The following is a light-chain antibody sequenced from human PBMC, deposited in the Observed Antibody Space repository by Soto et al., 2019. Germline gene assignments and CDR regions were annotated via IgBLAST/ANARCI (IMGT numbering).Light chain of an antibody. CDR2: DAS. CDR1: QSISSW. V-gene: IGKV1-5*01. J-gene: IGKJ5*01. Sequence: DIQMTQSPSTLSASVGDRVTITCRASQSISSWLAWYQQKPGKAPKLLIYDASSLESGVPSRFSGSGSGTEFTLTISSLQPDDFATYYCQQYNSPITFGQGTRLGIK. CDR3: QQYNSPIT.